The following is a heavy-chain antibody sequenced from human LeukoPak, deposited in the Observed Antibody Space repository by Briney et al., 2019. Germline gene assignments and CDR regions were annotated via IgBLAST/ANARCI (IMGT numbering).Heavy chain of an antibody. D-gene: IGHD1-1*01. J-gene: IGHJ4*02. CDR2: ISISGGST. CDR1: GFTFSSYT. V-gene: IGHV3-23*01. Sequence: GGSLRLSCAASGFTFSSYTMSWVRQAPGKGLEWVSGISISGGSTYCADSVKGRFTISRDNSKNTLYLQMNGLRAEDTAAYYCATKGTGLSDYWGQGTLVTVSS. CDR3: ATKGTGLSDY.